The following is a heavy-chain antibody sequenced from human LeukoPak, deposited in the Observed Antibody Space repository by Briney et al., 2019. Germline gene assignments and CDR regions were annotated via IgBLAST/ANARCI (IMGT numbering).Heavy chain of an antibody. CDR1: GFTFSNYA. CDR2: ITDSGSST. V-gene: IGHV3-23*01. Sequence: TGGSLRLSCAASGFTFSNYAMSWVRQAPGKGLECISFITDSGSSTYYADSVKGRFTIPRDNSKNTLYLQMNSLRAEDTAVYYCAKDGGDIVVVPAYYGMDVWGQGTTVTVSS. D-gene: IGHD2-2*01. CDR3: AKDGGDIVVVPAYYGMDV. J-gene: IGHJ6*02.